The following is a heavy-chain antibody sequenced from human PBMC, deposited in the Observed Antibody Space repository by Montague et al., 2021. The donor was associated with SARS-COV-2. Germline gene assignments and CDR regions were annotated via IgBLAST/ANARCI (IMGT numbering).Heavy chain of an antibody. V-gene: IGHV4-39*01. Sequence: SETLSLTCTVSGASISSRSYYWGWIRQPPGKGLEWIGFKYYSGSTYYNPTLKSRVTISGDTSKNQFSLKLSSVTAADTAVYYCATLPSIITIFGVVQGYYFDDWGQGTLVTVSS. D-gene: IGHD3-3*01. J-gene: IGHJ4*02. CDR2: KYYSGST. CDR3: ATLPSIITIFGVVQGYYFDD. CDR1: GASISSRSYY.